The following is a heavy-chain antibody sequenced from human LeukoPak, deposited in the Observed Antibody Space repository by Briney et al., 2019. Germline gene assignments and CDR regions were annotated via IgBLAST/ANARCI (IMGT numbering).Heavy chain of an antibody. CDR3: ARVKTADYYDSSGFFDY. CDR1: GGSISSYY. V-gene: IGHV4-59*01. CDR2: IYYSGST. J-gene: IGHJ4*02. D-gene: IGHD3-22*01. Sequence: SGTLSLTCTVSGGSISSYYWSWIRQPPGKGLEWIGYIYYSGSTNYNPSLKSRVTISVDTSKNQFSLKLSSVTAADTAVYYCARVKTADYYDSSGFFDYWGQGTLVTVSS.